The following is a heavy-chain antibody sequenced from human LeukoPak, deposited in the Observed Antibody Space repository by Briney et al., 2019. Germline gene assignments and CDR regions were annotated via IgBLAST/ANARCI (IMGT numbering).Heavy chain of an antibody. D-gene: IGHD6-25*01. J-gene: IGHJ4*02. CDR3: ARGGTRPTYSDY. CDR2: INHSGST. Sequence: PSETLSLTCGVYGGSFSGYYWSWIRQPPGKGLEWIGEINHSGSTNHNPSLKSRVTISVDTSKNQFSLKLTSVTAADTAVFYCARGGTRPTYSDYWGRGILVTVSS. V-gene: IGHV4-34*01. CDR1: GGSFSGYY.